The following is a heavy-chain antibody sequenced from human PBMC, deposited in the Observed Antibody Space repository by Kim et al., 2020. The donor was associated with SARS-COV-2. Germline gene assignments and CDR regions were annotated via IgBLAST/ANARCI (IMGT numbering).Heavy chain of an antibody. CDR3: ARRNGYSYARQINWFDP. D-gene: IGHD5-18*01. CDR1: GYSFTSYW. Sequence: GESLKISCKGSGYSFTSYWIGWVRQMPGKGLEWMGIIYPGDSDTRYSPSFQGQVTISADKSISTAYLQWSSLKASDTAMYYCARRNGYSYARQINWFDPWGQGTLVTVSS. CDR2: IYPGDSDT. V-gene: IGHV5-51*01. J-gene: IGHJ5*02.